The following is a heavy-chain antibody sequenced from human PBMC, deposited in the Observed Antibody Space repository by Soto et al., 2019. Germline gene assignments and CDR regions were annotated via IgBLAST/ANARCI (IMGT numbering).Heavy chain of an antibody. V-gene: IGHV1-69*13. J-gene: IGHJ6*02. CDR3: ARDRVKGNGIIPEESRDRYYYYYYGMDV. Sequence: ASVEVSCKXPGGTFSSYAISWVRQAPGQGLEWMGGIIPIFGTANYAQKFQGRVTITADESTSRAYMELSSLRSEDTAVYYCARDRVKGNGIIPEESRDRYYYYYYGMDVWGQGTTVTVSS. CDR2: IIPIFGTA. CDR1: GGTFSSYA. D-gene: IGHD1-20*01.